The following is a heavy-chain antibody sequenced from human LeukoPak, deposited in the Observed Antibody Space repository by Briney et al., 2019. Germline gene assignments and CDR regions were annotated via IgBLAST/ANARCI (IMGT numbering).Heavy chain of an antibody. V-gene: IGHV3-7*03. D-gene: IGHD3-16*01. Sequence: GGSLRLSCAASGFIFTNYFMSWVRQAPGKGLEWVASINHNGNVNYYVDSVKGRFTISRDNAKNSLYLQMSNLRAEDTAVYFCARGGGLDVWGQGATVTVSS. CDR2: INHNGNVN. J-gene: IGHJ6*02. CDR1: GFIFTNYF. CDR3: ARGGGLDV.